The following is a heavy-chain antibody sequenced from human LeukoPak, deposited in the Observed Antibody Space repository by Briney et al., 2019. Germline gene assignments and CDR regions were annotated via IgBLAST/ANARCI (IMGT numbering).Heavy chain of an antibody. V-gene: IGHV4-61*01. J-gene: IGHJ4*02. Sequence: PSETLSLTCTVSGGSVSSSSYYWSWIRQPPGKGLEWIGYIYYSGSTNYNPSLKSRVTISVDTSKNQFSLKLSSVTAADTAVYYCARHYGSGRPTDYWGQGTLVTVSS. D-gene: IGHD3-10*01. CDR2: IYYSGST. CDR3: ARHYGSGRPTDY. CDR1: GGSVSSSSYY.